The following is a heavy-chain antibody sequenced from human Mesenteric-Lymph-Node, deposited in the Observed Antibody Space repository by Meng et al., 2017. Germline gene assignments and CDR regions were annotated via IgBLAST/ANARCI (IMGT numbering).Heavy chain of an antibody. J-gene: IGHJ4*02. V-gene: IGHV1-2*06. CDR3: AKALGWGSSPDY. CDR2: INPNSGGT. CDR1: GYTLTGYY. Sequence: QVQLVQSGDEVKKPGASLKVSCKASGYTLTGYYIHWVRQAPGQGLEWMGRINPNSGGTNFAQKFQGRVIMTRGTSISTAYMELSSLGFDDTAVYYCAKALGWGSSPDYWGQGILVTVSS. D-gene: IGHD2-21*01.